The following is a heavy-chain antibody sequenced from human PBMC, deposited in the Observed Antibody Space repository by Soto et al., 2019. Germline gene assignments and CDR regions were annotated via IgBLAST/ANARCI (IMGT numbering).Heavy chain of an antibody. CDR1: GGSISSGGYY. CDR3: AGDLGVDYDFWSGYYTAYGMDV. J-gene: IGHJ6*02. V-gene: IGHV4-31*03. CDR2: IYYSGST. Sequence: TLSLTCTVSGGSISSGGYYWSRIRPHPGKGLDWIGYIYYSGSTYDNPSLNSRATISVDTSKNQFSLKLSSVTAADTAVYYCAGDLGVDYDFWSGYYTAYGMDVWGQGTTVTVSS. D-gene: IGHD3-3*01.